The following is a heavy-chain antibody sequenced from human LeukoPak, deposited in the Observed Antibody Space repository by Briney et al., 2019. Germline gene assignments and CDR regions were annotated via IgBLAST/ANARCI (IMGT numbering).Heavy chain of an antibody. J-gene: IGHJ4*02. D-gene: IGHD1-1*01. Sequence: SQTLSLTCAVSGDSVSSDSAAWNWIRQSPSRGLEWLGRTYYRSKWYNDYAVSVTGRITINPDTSKNQFSLRLNSLTPEDTAVYYCAACLSATWAIDYWGQGILVTVSS. CDR3: AACLSATWAIDY. V-gene: IGHV6-1*01. CDR2: TYYRSKWYN. CDR1: GDSVSSDSAA.